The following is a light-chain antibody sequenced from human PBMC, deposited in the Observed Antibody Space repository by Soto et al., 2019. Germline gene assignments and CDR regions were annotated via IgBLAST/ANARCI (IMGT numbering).Light chain of an antibody. CDR2: GNN. J-gene: IGLJ3*02. Sequence: QSVLTQPPSVSGVTGQRVTISCTGSNSNIGSNYDVHWYQQLPGSAPKLLIYGNNNRPSGVPDRFSASKSVTSASLAIAGLQADDEADYYCQSYDSRLRGVVFGGGTKLTVL. CDR1: NSNIGSNYD. CDR3: QSYDSRLRGVV. V-gene: IGLV1-40*01.